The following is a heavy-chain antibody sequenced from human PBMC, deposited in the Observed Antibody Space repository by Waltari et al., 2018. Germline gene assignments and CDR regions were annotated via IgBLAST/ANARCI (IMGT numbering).Heavy chain of an antibody. V-gene: IGHV1-8*03. J-gene: IGHJ4*02. CDR1: GYTFTSYD. D-gene: IGHD6-13*01. CDR2: MNPNSGNT. Sequence: QVQLVQSGAEVKKPGASVKVSCKASGYTFTSYDINWVRQATGQGLEWMGWMNPNSGNTGYAQKFQGIVTITRNTTVSTAYMERSSLRSQDTAVYYCARGADMYSSSWEGVYWGQGTLVTVSS. CDR3: ARGADMYSSSWEGVY.